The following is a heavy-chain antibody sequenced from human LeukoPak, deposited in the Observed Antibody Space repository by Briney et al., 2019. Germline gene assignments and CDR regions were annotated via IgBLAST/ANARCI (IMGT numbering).Heavy chain of an antibody. Sequence: PGGSLRLSCAAPGFTFSSYNMKWVRQAPGKGLEWVSSISSRSSYIFYADSVKGRFTISRDDAKKSLYLQMNSLRAEDTAVYYCASGVNYFDYWGQGTLVTVSS. CDR1: GFTFSSYN. D-gene: IGHD3-3*01. CDR2: ISSRSSYI. J-gene: IGHJ4*02. V-gene: IGHV3-21*01. CDR3: ASGVNYFDY.